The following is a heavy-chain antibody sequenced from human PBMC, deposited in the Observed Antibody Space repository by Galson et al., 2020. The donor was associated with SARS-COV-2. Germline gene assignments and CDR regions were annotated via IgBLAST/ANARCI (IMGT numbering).Heavy chain of an antibody. CDR1: GFTFSSYA. CDR3: ARDPGRFLEWFQDDAFDI. V-gene: IGHV3-30*04. CDR2: ISYDGSNK. J-gene: IGHJ3*02. D-gene: IGHD3-3*01. Sequence: GGSLRLSCAASGFTFSSYAMHWVRQAPGKGLEWVAVISYDGSNKYYADSVKGRFTISRDNSKNTLYLQMNSLRAEDTAVYYCARDPGRFLEWFQDDAFDIWGQGTMVTVSS.